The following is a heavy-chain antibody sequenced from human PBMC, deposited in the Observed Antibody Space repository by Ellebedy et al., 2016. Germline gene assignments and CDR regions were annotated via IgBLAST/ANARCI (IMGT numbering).Heavy chain of an antibody. CDR3: ATNVDTAMVVDY. J-gene: IGHJ4*02. D-gene: IGHD5-18*01. CDR1: GFTFSSYG. CDR2: ISYDGSNK. V-gene: IGHV3-30*19. Sequence: GESLKISXAASGFTFSSYGMHWVRQAPGKGLEWVAVISYDGSNKYYADSVKGRFTISRDNSKNTLYLQMNSLRAEDTAVYYCATNVDTAMVVDYWGQGTLVTVSS.